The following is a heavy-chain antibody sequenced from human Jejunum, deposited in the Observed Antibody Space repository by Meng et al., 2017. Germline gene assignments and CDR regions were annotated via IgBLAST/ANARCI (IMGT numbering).Heavy chain of an antibody. D-gene: IGHD5/OR15-5a*01. CDR3: FTLYECISQGG. J-gene: IGHJ4*02. V-gene: IGHV3-15*01. Sequence: GESLKISCAASGFTVSNAWMSWVRQAPGKGLEWLGLIKSKAYGGTTDYAAPVKDRFTISRDDSENTLYLQMNSLKTEDTAVYYCFTLYECISQGGWGQGTLVTVSS. CDR1: GFTVSNAW. CDR2: IKSKAYGGTT.